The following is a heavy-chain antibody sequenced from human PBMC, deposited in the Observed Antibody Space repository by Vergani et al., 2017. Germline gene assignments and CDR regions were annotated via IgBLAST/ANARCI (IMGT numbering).Heavy chain of an antibody. CDR2: IYYSGST. CDR3: ARAIPLLEWFHAYGAHYYMDV. Sequence: QVQLQESGPGLVKPSETLSLTCTVSGGPISSYYWSWIRQPPGKGLEWIGYIYYSGSTNYNPALKSRVTISVATSKNQFSLKLSSVTAADTAVYYCARAIPLLEWFHAYGAHYYMDVWGKGTTVTVSS. V-gene: IGHV4-59*01. J-gene: IGHJ6*03. CDR1: GGPISSYY. D-gene: IGHD3-3*01.